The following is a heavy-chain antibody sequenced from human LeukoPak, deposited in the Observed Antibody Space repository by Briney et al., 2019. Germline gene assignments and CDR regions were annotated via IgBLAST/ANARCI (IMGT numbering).Heavy chain of an antibody. J-gene: IGHJ6*02. V-gene: IGHV3-21*01. CDR3: ARDDKWSQLGMDV. CDR1: GFTFSNYA. D-gene: IGHD2-15*01. Sequence: GGSLRLSCAASGFTFSNYAMHWVRQAPGKGLEWVSSISSSSSYIYYADSVKGRFTISRDNAKNSLYLQMNSLRAEDTAVYYCARDDKWSQLGMDVWGQGTTVTVSS. CDR2: ISSSSSYI.